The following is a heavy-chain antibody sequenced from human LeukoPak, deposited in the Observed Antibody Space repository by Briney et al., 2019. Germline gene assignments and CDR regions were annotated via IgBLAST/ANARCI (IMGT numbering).Heavy chain of an antibody. V-gene: IGHV3-30*04. D-gene: IGHD2-15*01. CDR1: GFTFSSYA. CDR3: ARDGYCSGGSCYSEISGDAFDI. Sequence: GRSLRLSCAASGFTFSSYAMHWVRQAPGKGLEWVAVISYDGSNKYYADSVKGRFTISRDNSKNTLYLQMNSPRAEDTAVYYCARDGYCSGGSCYSEISGDAFDIWGQGTMVTVSS. J-gene: IGHJ3*02. CDR2: ISYDGSNK.